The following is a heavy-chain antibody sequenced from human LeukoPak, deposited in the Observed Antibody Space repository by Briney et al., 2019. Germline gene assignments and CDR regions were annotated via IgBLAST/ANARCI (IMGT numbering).Heavy chain of an antibody. CDR1: GYDFIGYY. J-gene: IGHJ4*02. CDR2: INPNSGGT. D-gene: IGHD3-22*01. Sequence: ASVKVSCKASGYDFIGYYMHWVRQAPGQGFEWMGWINPNSGGTNYAQKFQGRVTMTRDTSVSTAYMELRSLRSDDTAVYYCARLFTYYYDSSGYYWFDYWGQGTLVTVSS. CDR3: ARLFTYYYDSSGYYWFDY. V-gene: IGHV1-2*02.